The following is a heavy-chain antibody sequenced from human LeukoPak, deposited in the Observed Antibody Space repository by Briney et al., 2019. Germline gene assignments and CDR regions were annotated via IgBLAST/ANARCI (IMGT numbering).Heavy chain of an antibody. CDR3: AKGYQQLVPH. Sequence: PGRSLRLSCAASGFTFSSYGMHWVRQAPGKGLEWVAVISYDGSNKYYADSVKGRFTISRDNSKNTLYLQMNSQRAEDTAVYYCAKGYQQLVPHWGQGTLVTVSS. CDR1: GFTFSSYG. V-gene: IGHV3-30*18. CDR2: ISYDGSNK. D-gene: IGHD6-13*01. J-gene: IGHJ4*02.